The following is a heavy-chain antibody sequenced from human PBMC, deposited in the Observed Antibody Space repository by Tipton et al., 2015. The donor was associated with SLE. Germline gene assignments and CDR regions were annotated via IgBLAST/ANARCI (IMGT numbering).Heavy chain of an antibody. CDR1: GYSISSGYY. Sequence: TLSLTCTVSGYSISSGYYWGWIRQPPGKGLEWIGTIYRSGSIYYNPSLKSRVTISVDTSKNQFSLKLNSVTAADTAVYYCAVGYCSSVSCQREYFQHWGQGTLVTVSS. D-gene: IGHD2-2*01. CDR3: AVGYCSSVSCQREYFQH. V-gene: IGHV4-38-2*02. J-gene: IGHJ1*01. CDR2: IYRSGSI.